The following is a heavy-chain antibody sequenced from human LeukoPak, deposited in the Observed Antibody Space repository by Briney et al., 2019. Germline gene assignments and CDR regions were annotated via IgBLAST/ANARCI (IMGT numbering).Heavy chain of an antibody. D-gene: IGHD1-26*01. CDR2: IYTGGNA. CDR3: ASGQLSGKGFDY. V-gene: IGHV3-66*01. Sequence: QPGGSLRLSCAASGFTFRTYWMNWVRQAPGKGLEWVSVIYTGGNADYADSVKGRFIISRDTSKNTVNLQMNSLRAENTAVYYCASGQLSGKGFDYWGQGTLVTVSS. CDR1: GFTFRTYW. J-gene: IGHJ4*02.